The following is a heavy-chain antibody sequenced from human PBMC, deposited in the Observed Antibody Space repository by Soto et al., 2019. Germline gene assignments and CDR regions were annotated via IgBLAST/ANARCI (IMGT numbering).Heavy chain of an antibody. V-gene: IGHV4-39*01. D-gene: IGHD3-3*02. CDR1: GSSINSSGYY. CDR3: ARLPSRHLVDY. Sequence: QLPVQESGPGLVKPSETLSLTCTVSGSSINSSGYYWGWIRQPPGKGLEWIGSMFYGVSTYYNPSLKSRVTVSVDTSKNQFSLNLRSVTAADTAVYYCARLPSRHLVDYWGQGTLVTVSS. CDR2: MFYGVST. J-gene: IGHJ4*02.